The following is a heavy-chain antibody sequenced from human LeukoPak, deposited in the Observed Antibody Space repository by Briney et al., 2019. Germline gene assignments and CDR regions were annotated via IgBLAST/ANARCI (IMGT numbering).Heavy chain of an antibody. J-gene: IGHJ6*02. CDR3: ARVGDWSNYFGMDA. Sequence: GGSLRLFCTASGFTFSGPSMTWVRQTPGKGLEWVSVIFGNGVKTYYADSLKGRFTISRDNSKSTLYLQMNSLRADDTAVYYCARVGDWSNYFGMDAWGQGTTVSVSS. V-gene: IGHV3-23*01. CDR1: GFTFSGPS. D-gene: IGHD3-16*01. CDR2: IFGNGVKT.